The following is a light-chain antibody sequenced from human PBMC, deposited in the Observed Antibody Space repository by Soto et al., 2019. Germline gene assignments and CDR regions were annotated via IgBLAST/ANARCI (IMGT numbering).Light chain of an antibody. J-gene: IGKJ2*01. CDR2: AAS. Sequence: DIQMTQSPSSLSASVGDRVTITCRSSQSISIYLNWYQQTPGKTPKLLIYAASSLQSGVPSRFSGSGSGTDFTITISSLQPEDFATYYCQQSYTTPPFTFGQGTKLEIK. V-gene: IGKV1-39*01. CDR3: QQSYTTPPFT. CDR1: QSISIY.